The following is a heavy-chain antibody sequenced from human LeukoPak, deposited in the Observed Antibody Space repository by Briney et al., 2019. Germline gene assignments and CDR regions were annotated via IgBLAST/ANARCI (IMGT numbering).Heavy chain of an antibody. CDR2: INPNSGGT. V-gene: IGHV1-2*02. CDR3: ARGGASGGYSSGWYGYYYYYYMDV. D-gene: IGHD6-19*01. Sequence: GASVKVSCKASGYTFTGYYMHWVRQAPGQGLEWMGWINPNSGGTNYAQKFQGRVTMTRDTSISTAYMELSRLRSDDTAVYYCARGGASGGYSSGWYGYYYYYYMDVWGKGTTVTVPS. J-gene: IGHJ6*03. CDR1: GYTFTGYY.